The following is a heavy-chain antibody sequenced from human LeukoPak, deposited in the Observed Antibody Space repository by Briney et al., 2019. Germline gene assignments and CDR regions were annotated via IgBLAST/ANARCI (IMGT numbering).Heavy chain of an antibody. CDR1: GFTFSEAW. CDR2: IKSKSDGGAT. Sequence: GGSLRLSCAASGFTFSEAWMSWVRQAPGKGLEWFGRIKSKSDGGATDYAAPVKGRFTISRDDSKNTLYLQMNILKTEDTAVYYCTTDPITRISMIVVDLDYWGQGTLVSVSS. CDR3: TTDPITRISMIVVDLDY. V-gene: IGHV3-15*01. J-gene: IGHJ4*02. D-gene: IGHD3-22*01.